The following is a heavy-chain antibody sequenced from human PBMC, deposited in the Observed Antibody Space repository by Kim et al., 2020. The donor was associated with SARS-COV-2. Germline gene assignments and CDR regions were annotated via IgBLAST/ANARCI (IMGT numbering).Heavy chain of an antibody. CDR2: ISYDGSNK. CDR1: GFTFSSYA. J-gene: IGHJ4*02. Sequence: GGSLRLSCAASGFTFSSYAMHWVRQAPGKGLEWVAVISYDGSNKYYADSVKGRFTISRDNSKNTLYLQMNSLRAEDTAVYYCASEYSGSHQEFDYWGQGTLVTVSS. V-gene: IGHV3-30-3*01. CDR3: ASEYSGSHQEFDY. D-gene: IGHD1-26*01.